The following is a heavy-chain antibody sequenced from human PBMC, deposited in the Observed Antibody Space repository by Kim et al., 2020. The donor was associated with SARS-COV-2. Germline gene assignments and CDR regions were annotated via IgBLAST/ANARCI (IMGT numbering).Heavy chain of an antibody. V-gene: IGHV3-72*01. J-gene: IGHJ6*02. CDR3: TRAAGSKTGMDV. D-gene: IGHD2-2*01. Sequence: EYAASVKGRITISRDESKNSLYLQMNSLETEDTAVYYCTRAAGSKTGMDVWGQGTTVTVSS.